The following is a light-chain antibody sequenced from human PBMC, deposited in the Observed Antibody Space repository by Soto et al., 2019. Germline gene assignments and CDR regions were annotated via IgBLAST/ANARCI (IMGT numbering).Light chain of an antibody. CDR3: QSLGTGIQV. J-gene: IGLJ3*02. V-gene: IGLV4-69*01. CDR2: INYDGTH. CDR1: SGYSTYA. Sequence: QLVLTQSPSASASLGASVKLTCTLSSGYSTYAIAWHQQQSEKGPRFLMKINYDGTHSKGDGFFDRFSGSSSGAVRHLTISSLQAEDEADYYGQSLGTGIQVFGGGTKLTVL.